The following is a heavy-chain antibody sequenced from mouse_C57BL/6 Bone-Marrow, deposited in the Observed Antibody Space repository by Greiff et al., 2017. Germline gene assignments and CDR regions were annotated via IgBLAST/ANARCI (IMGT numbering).Heavy chain of an antibody. CDR1: GYAFSSYW. CDR3: ARFFYYDYDGGYAMDY. V-gene: IGHV1-80*01. Sequence: QVQLKESGAELVKPGASVKISCKASGYAFSSYWMNWVKQRPGKGLEWIGQIYPGDGDTNYNGKFKGKATLTADKSSSTAYMQLSSLTSEDSAVYFCARFFYYDYDGGYAMDYWGQGTSVTVSS. D-gene: IGHD2-4*01. J-gene: IGHJ4*01. CDR2: IYPGDGDT.